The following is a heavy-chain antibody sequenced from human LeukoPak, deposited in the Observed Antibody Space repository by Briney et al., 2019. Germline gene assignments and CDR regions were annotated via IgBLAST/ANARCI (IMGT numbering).Heavy chain of an antibody. V-gene: IGHV6-1*01. Sequence: SQTLSLTCAISGDSVSSNSGVWTWIRQSPSRGFEWLGRTFYRSKWYNHYAVSVNSRISINPDTSKNQYSLQLNAVTPEDTAGYYCTSEAAAGWVDYWGQGTLVTVSS. CDR1: GDSVSSNSGV. CDR3: TSEAAAGWVDY. J-gene: IGHJ4*02. CDR2: TFYRSKWYN. D-gene: IGHD6-13*01.